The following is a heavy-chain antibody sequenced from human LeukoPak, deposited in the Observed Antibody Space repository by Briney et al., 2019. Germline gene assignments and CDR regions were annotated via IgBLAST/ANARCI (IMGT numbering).Heavy chain of an antibody. J-gene: IGHJ5*02. D-gene: IGHD3-16*01. CDR2: IKQDGSEK. V-gene: IGHV3-7*01. CDR3: ARPGLITFGNWFDP. CDR1: GFTFSSYW. Sequence: PGGSLRLSCAASGFTFSSYWMSWVRQAPGKGLEWVANIKQDGSEKYYVDSVKGRFTISRDNAKNSLYLQMNSLRAEDTAVYYCARPGLITFGNWFDPWGQGTLVTVSS.